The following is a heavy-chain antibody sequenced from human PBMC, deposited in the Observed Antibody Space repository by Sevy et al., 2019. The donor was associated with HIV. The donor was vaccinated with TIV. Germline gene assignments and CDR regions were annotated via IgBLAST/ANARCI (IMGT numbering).Heavy chain of an antibody. CDR3: ATTKYYYERSGDPFDY. V-gene: IGHV1-24*01. CDR2: FDPEDDET. Sequence: ASVKVSCKVSGYTLSQLSMHWVRLAPGKGLEWMASFDPEDDETIYAQKFQGRVTMTEDTSTDIAYMELSSLRSEDTAVYYCATTKYYYERSGDPFDYWGQGTLVTVSS. D-gene: IGHD3-22*01. CDR1: GYTLSQLS. J-gene: IGHJ4*02.